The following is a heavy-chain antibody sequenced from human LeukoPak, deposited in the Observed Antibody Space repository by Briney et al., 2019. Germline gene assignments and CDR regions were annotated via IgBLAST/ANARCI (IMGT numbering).Heavy chain of an antibody. CDR2: IKQDGSEK. D-gene: IGHD4-17*01. J-gene: IGHJ4*02. CDR3: ARNYGDLD. Sequence: GGPLRLSXAASGFTLSSYWMSWVGQDPVKGLEWVANIKQDGSEKYYVDSVKGRFTISRDNAKNSLYLQMNSLRAEDTAVYYCARNYGDLDWGQGTLVTVSS. CDR1: GFTLSSYW. V-gene: IGHV3-7*01.